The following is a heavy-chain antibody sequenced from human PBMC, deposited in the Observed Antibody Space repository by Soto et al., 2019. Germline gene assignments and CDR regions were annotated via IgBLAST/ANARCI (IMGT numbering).Heavy chain of an antibody. J-gene: IGHJ5*02. V-gene: IGHV4-34*01. D-gene: IGHD4-17*01. Sequence: SETLSLTWAVDGGSFSGYYWSWISPPPGKGLEWIGEINHSGSTNYNPSLKSRVTISVDTSKNQFSLKLSSVTAADTAVYYCARGFYGVVRYNWFDPWGQGTLVTVSS. CDR3: ARGFYGVVRYNWFDP. CDR1: GGSFSGYY. CDR2: INHSGST.